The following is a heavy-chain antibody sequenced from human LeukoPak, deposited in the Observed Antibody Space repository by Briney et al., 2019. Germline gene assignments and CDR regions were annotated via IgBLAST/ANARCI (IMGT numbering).Heavy chain of an antibody. Sequence: PGGSLRLSCAASGFTFSSYWMSWVRQAPGKGLEWVANIKQDGSEKYYVDSVKGRFTISRDNAKNSLYLQMNSLRAEDTAVYYCASSLMVVAATQFDYWGQGTLVTVSP. V-gene: IGHV3-7*01. J-gene: IGHJ4*02. CDR2: IKQDGSEK. D-gene: IGHD2-15*01. CDR1: GFTFSSYW. CDR3: ASSLMVVAATQFDY.